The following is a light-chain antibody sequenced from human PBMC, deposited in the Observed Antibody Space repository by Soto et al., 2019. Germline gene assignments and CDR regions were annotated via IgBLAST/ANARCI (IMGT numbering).Light chain of an antibody. CDR2: EVT. CDR1: SSDVGIYNY. Sequence: QSALTQPASVSGSPGQSIAISCTGSSSDVGIYNYVSWYQQHPGKVPKLIIYEVTNRPSGVSNRFSGSKSGNTASLTISGLQAEDEADYYCQSYDSGLSGSVFGTGTKLTVL. J-gene: IGLJ1*01. CDR3: QSYDSGLSGSV. V-gene: IGLV2-14*01.